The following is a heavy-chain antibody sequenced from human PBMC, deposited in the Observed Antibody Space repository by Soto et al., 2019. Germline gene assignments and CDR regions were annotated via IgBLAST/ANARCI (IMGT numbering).Heavy chain of an antibody. CDR2: IIPIFGTA. CDR1: GGTFSSYA. Sequence: SVKVSCKASGGTFSSYAISWVRQAPGQGLEWMGGIIPIFGTANYAQKFQGRVTITADKSTSTAYMELSSLRSEDTAVYYCARDQVAAAGTLLWYYYYYGMDVWGQGATVTVSS. CDR3: ARDQVAAAGTLLWYYYYYGMDV. V-gene: IGHV1-69*06. D-gene: IGHD6-13*01. J-gene: IGHJ6*02.